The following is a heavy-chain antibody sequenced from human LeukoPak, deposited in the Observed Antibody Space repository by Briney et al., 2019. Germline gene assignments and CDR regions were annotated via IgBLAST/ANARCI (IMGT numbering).Heavy chain of an antibody. Sequence: ASVKVSCKASGYTFTGYYMHWVRQAPGQGLEWMGWINPNSGGTNYAQKFQGRVTMTRDTSISTAYMELSRLRSDDTAVYYCARVDPYSGSYYDTTQDNWFDPWGQGTLVTVSS. J-gene: IGHJ5*02. CDR1: GYTFTGYY. V-gene: IGHV1-2*02. CDR2: INPNSGGT. CDR3: ARVDPYSGSYYDTTQDNWFDP. D-gene: IGHD1-26*01.